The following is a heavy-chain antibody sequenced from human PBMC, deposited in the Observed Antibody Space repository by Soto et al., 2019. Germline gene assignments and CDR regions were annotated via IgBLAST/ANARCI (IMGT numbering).Heavy chain of an antibody. V-gene: IGHV4-59*01. J-gene: IGHJ4*02. CDR2: IYYSGST. Sequence: PSETLSLTCTVSGGSISSYYWSWIRQPPGKGLEWIGYIYYSGSTNYNPSLKSRVTISVDTSKNQFSLKLSSVTAADTAVYYCASNYYGSGSLSFDYWGQGTLVTVSS. D-gene: IGHD3-10*01. CDR3: ASNYYGSGSLSFDY. CDR1: GGSISSYY.